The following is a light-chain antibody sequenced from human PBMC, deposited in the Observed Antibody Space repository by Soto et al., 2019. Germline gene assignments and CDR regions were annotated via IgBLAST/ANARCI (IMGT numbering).Light chain of an antibody. Sequence: DIQMTQSPSTLSASVGDRVTITCRASQSISSWLAWYQQKPGKAPKLLIYDASSLETGVPSRFSGSGSGTEFTLTITSLQSDDFATYFCQQYSSYPVSFGQGTRLEIK. J-gene: IGKJ5*01. CDR1: QSISSW. CDR2: DAS. V-gene: IGKV1-5*01. CDR3: QQYSSYPVS.